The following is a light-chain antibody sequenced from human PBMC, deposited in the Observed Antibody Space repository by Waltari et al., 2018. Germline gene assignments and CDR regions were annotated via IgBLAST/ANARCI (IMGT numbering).Light chain of an antibody. CDR1: SSDVGGYNP. CDR2: EVT. CDR3: SSFTTIGTLVV. V-gene: IGLV2-14*01. J-gene: IGLJ2*01. Sequence: QSALTHPASVSGSPGQSITISCTGTSSDVGGYNPVSWYQQQPGKAPKLLILEVTNRPSGISNRFSGSKSGNTASLTISGLQAEDEGEYYCSSFTTIGTLVVFGGGTKVTVL.